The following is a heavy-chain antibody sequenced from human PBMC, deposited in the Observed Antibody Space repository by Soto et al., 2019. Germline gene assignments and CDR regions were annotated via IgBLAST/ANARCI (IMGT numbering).Heavy chain of an antibody. CDR1: GDSISDYY. V-gene: IGHV4-4*07. D-gene: IGHD1-1*01. CDR2: IYTAGII. CDR3: ATGKSRNYFDF. Sequence: QMQLQESGPGLVKPSETLSLNCSVSGDSISDYYWTWLRQPAGKAPEWIGRIYTAGIIIYNPALKSRVTVSLGTSINQFSLKLNSVPAADSAVYYCATGKSRNYFDFWGQGALVTVSS. J-gene: IGHJ4*02.